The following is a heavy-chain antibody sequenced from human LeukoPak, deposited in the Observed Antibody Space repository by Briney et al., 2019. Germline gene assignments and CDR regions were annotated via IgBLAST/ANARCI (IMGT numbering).Heavy chain of an antibody. Sequence: PSETLSLTCTVSGGSISSGGYYWSWIRQPPGKGLEWIGYIYYSGSTNYNPSLKSRVTISVDTSKNQFSLKLSSVTAADTAVYYCARARGPGGPTRYFDLWGRGTLVTVSS. CDR2: IYYSGST. J-gene: IGHJ2*01. D-gene: IGHD2-2*01. V-gene: IGHV4-61*08. CDR3: ARARGPGGPTRYFDL. CDR1: GGSISSGGYY.